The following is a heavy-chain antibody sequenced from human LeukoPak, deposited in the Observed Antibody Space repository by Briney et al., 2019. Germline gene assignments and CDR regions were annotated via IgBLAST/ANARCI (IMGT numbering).Heavy chain of an antibody. D-gene: IGHD3-10*01. V-gene: IGHV4-4*02. Sequence: SETLSLTCAVSGVSINSINWWSWVRQPPGKGLEWIGEINYSGSNNYNPSLKSRVIISVDKSKNQFSLKLSSVTAADTAVYYCARLGWLGSGSYYNVPLNFDYWGQGTLVTVSS. CDR2: INYSGSN. J-gene: IGHJ4*02. CDR3: ARLGWLGSGSYYNVPLNFDY. CDR1: GVSINSINW.